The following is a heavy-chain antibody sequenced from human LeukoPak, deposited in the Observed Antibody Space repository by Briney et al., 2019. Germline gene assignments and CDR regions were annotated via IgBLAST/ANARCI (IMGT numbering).Heavy chain of an antibody. CDR3: AREGPSSYSNYVAY. Sequence: ASVKVSCKASGYTFTGYYMHWVRQAPGQGLEWMGWINPNSGGTNYAQKFQGRVTMTRDTSISTAYMELSRLRSDDTAVYYCAREGPSSYSNYVAYWGQGTLVTVSS. CDR2: INPNSGGT. CDR1: GYTFTGYY. J-gene: IGHJ4*02. D-gene: IGHD4-11*01. V-gene: IGHV1-2*02.